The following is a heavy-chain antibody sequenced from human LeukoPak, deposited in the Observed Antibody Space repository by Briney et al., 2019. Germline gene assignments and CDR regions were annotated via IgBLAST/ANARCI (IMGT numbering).Heavy chain of an antibody. V-gene: IGHV1-2*02. CDR3: ARDIVVVVAGTPSQVEYYYYMDV. D-gene: IGHD2-15*01. CDR2: INPNSGGT. Sequence: ASVKVSCKASGYTFTGYYMHWVRQAPGQGLEWMGWINPNSGGTNYAQKFQGRVTMTRDTSISTAYMELSRLRSDDTAVYYCARDIVVVVAGTPSQVEYYYYMDVWGKGTTVTVSS. CDR1: GYTFTGYY. J-gene: IGHJ6*03.